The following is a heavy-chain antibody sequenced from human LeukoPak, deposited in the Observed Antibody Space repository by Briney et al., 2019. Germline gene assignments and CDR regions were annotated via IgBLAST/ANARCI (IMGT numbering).Heavy chain of an antibody. D-gene: IGHD3-3*01. CDR3: ARQGSPSITIFGVGIIPHWYFDL. CDR2: IYYSGST. J-gene: IGHJ2*01. V-gene: IGHV4-34*01. CDR1: GGSFSGYY. Sequence: SETLSLTCAVYGGSFSGYYWSWIRQPPGKGLEGIGSIYYSGSTYYNPSLKSRVTISVDTSKNQFSLKLSSVTAADTAVYYCARQGSPSITIFGVGIIPHWYFDLWGRGTLVTVSS.